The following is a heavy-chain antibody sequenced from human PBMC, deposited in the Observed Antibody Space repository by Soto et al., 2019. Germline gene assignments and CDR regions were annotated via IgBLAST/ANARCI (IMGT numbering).Heavy chain of an antibody. CDR2: INPNTGDT. D-gene: IGHD6-19*01. J-gene: IGHJ4*02. CDR1: GFSFTGHY. V-gene: IGHV1-2*02. Sequence: ASVKVSCNASGFSFTGHYVHWVRQAPGQGPEWMGWINPNTGDTIYAQLFQGRVTLTTDTPINTAYMELSRLTSDDTAVYFCVGSSILVTGSAPVDYWGQGSLVTVSS. CDR3: VGSSILVTGSAPVDY.